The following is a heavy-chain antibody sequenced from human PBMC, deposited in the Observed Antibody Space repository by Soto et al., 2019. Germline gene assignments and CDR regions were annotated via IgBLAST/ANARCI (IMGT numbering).Heavy chain of an antibody. Sequence: QVQLLESGPGLVKPSETLSLTCAVSGASVASGEWWNWVRQSPGKGLEWIGEMYHEGNTIYNPSLKTRVTMSIDKSNNQXSLRLXSXXXXXXXXXYXXXXXXXXXXXXXXXXWGQGTVVTVSP. J-gene: IGHJ3*02. CDR2: MYHEGNT. D-gene: IGHD3-10*01. CDR3: XXXXXXXXXXXXXXX. V-gene: IGHV4-4*02. CDR1: GASVASGEW.